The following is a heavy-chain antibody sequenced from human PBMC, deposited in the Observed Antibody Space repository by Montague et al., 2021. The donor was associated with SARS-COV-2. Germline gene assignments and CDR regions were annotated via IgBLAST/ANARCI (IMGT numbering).Heavy chain of an antibody. CDR2: TYYRYEWYS. V-gene: IGHV6-1*01. CDR3: ARAERGSCGDGNCYQYFFNY. J-gene: IGHJ4*02. Sequence: CAISGDSVSTNRRTSEWVRLSPSRRLERLGRTYYRYEWYSDYSVSVKSRISINPDTSKNQFSLQLNSVTPEDTAVYYCARAERGSCGDGNCYQYFFNYWGQGTLVTVSS. CDR1: GDSVSTNRRT. D-gene: IGHD2-15*01.